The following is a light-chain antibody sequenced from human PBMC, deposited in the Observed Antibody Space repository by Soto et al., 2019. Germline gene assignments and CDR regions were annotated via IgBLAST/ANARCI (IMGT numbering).Light chain of an antibody. V-gene: IGKV3-20*01. CDR3: QQYGSSQGLT. CDR1: QSVSSSY. J-gene: IGKJ3*01. Sequence: EIVLTQSPGTLSLSPGERATLSCRASQSVSSSYLAWYQQKPGQAPRLLIYGASSRATGIPDRFSGSGSGTDVTLTISRLEPEDFAVYNCQQYGSSQGLTFGPGTKVDIK. CDR2: GAS.